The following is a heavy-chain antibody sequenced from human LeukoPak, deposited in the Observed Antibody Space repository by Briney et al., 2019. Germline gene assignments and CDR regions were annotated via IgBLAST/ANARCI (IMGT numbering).Heavy chain of an antibody. D-gene: IGHD3-9*01. CDR3: ARAPAPRYFDAEPPRGFDY. CDR2: IYYSGST. J-gene: IGHJ4*02. CDR1: GGSISSYY. Sequence: PSETLSLTCTVSGGSISSYYWSWIRQPPGTGLEWIGYIYYSGSTNYNPSLKSRVTISVDTSKNQFSLKLSSVTAADTAVYYCARAPAPRYFDAEPPRGFDYWGQGTLVTVSS. V-gene: IGHV4-59*01.